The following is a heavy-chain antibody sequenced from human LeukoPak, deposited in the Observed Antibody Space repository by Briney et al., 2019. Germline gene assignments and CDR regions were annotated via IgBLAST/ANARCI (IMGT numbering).Heavy chain of an antibody. CDR3: ARGEYYDSSGYYSFDY. J-gene: IGHJ4*02. CDR1: GFTFSSYS. V-gene: IGHV3-21*01. D-gene: IGHD3-22*01. CDR2: ISSSSSYI. Sequence: GGSLRLSCAASGFTFSSYSMNWVRQAPGKRLVWVSSISSSSSYIYYADSVKGRRFTISRDNAKNSLYLQMNNLRAEDTAVYYCARGEYYDSSGYYSFDYWGQGTLVTVSS.